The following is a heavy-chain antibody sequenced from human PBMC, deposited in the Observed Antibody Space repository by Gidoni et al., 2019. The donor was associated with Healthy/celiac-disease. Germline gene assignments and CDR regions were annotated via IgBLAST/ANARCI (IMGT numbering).Heavy chain of an antibody. CDR2: ISSSSSYI. V-gene: IGHV3-21*01. Sequence: EVQLVESGGGLVKPGGSLRLSCAASGFTFSSYSLTWVRQAPGKGLEWVSSISSSSSYIYYADSVKGRFTISRDNAKNSLYLQMNGLRAEDTAVYYCARGSSSWYGGDYYYYGMDVWGQGTTVTVSS. CDR3: ARGSSSWYGGDYYYYGMDV. J-gene: IGHJ6*02. CDR1: GFTFSSYS. D-gene: IGHD6-13*01.